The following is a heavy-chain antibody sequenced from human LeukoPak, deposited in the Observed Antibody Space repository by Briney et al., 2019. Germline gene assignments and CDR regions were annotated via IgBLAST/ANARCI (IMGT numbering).Heavy chain of an antibody. Sequence: GASVKVSCKASGYTFTSYGISWVRQAPGQGLEWMGWISAYNGNTNYAQKLQGRVTMTTDTSTSTAYMELRSLRSDDTAVYYCARDGIYGDYEYYYGMDVWGQGTTVTVSS. J-gene: IGHJ6*02. V-gene: IGHV1-18*01. CDR3: ARDGIYGDYEYYYGMDV. CDR2: ISAYNGNT. CDR1: GYTFTSYG. D-gene: IGHD4-17*01.